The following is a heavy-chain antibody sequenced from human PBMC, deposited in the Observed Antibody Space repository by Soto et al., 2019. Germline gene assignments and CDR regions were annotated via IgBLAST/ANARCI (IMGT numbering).Heavy chain of an antibody. V-gene: IGHV1-24*01. CDR1: GYTLTELS. J-gene: IGHJ6*02. Sequence: ASVKVSCKVSGYTLTELSMHWVRQAPGKGLEWMGGFDPEDGETIYAQKLQGRVTMTTDTSTSTAYMELRSLRSDDTAVYYCARDSRYFDWLTSYYGMDVWGQGTTVTVSS. CDR3: ARDSRYFDWLTSYYGMDV. CDR2: FDPEDGET. D-gene: IGHD3-9*01.